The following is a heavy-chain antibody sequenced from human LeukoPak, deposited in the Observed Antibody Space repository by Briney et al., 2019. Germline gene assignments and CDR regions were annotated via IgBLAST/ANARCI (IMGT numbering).Heavy chain of an antibody. V-gene: IGHV1-69*04. CDR3: AREGDYYDSSGYHYYYYGMDV. D-gene: IGHD3-22*01. Sequence: SVKVSCKASGGTFSSYAISWVRQAPGQGLEWMGRIIPILGIANYAKKFQGRVTITADKSTSTAYMELSSLRSEDTAVYYCAREGDYYDSSGYHYYYYGMDVWGQGTTVTVSS. J-gene: IGHJ6*02. CDR2: IIPILGIA. CDR1: GGTFSSYA.